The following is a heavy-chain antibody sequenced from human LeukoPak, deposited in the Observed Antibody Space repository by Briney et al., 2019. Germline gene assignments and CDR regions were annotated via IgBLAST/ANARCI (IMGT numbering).Heavy chain of an antibody. CDR2: IYYSGST. J-gene: IGHJ4*02. CDR1: GGSISSYY. Sequence: SETLSLTCTVSGGSISSYYWSWIRQPPGKGLEWIGYIYYSGSTNYNPSLKSRVTISVDTSKNQFSLKLSSVTAADTAVYYCAGGFDWSTFDYWGQGTLVTVSS. V-gene: IGHV4-59*01. D-gene: IGHD3-9*01. CDR3: AGGFDWSTFDY.